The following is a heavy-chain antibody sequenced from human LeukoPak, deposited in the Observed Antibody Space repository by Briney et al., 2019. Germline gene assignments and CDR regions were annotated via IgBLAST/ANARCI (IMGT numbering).Heavy chain of an antibody. Sequence: SGGSLRLSCAASGFTFDDYTMHWVHQAPGKGLEWVSLISWDGGSTYYGDSVKGRFTISRDNSKNSLYLQMNSLRTEDTALYYCAKANGWFGEFSFDYWGQGTLVTVSS. CDR3: AKANGWFGEFSFDY. CDR2: ISWDGGST. CDR1: GFTFDDYT. J-gene: IGHJ4*02. V-gene: IGHV3-43*01. D-gene: IGHD3-10*01.